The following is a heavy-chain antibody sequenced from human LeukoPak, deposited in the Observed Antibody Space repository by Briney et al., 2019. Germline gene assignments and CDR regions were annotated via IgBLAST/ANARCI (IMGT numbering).Heavy chain of an antibody. CDR1: GYTFTSYD. J-gene: IGHJ6*03. CDR3: ARAMGASHYYYYYMDV. CDR2: TNPNSGNT. V-gene: IGHV1-8*03. D-gene: IGHD1-26*01. Sequence: GASVKVSCKASGYTFTSYDINWVRQATGQGLEWMGWTNPNSGNTGYAQKFQGRVTITRNTSISTAYMELSSLRSEDTAVYYCARAMGASHYYYYYMDVWGKGTTVTVSS.